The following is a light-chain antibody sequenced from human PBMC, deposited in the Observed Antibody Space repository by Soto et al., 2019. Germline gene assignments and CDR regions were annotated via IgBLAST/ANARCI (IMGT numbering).Light chain of an antibody. V-gene: IGLV2-14*01. Sequence: QSALTQPASVSGSPGQSITISCTGTSSDVGGYNYVSWYQQHPGKAPKLMIYEVSNRPSGVSNRFSGSKSGNTASLTISGLQAEDEADYYCSSYTSGSTGVFGGGTKFTVL. J-gene: IGLJ3*02. CDR2: EVS. CDR1: SSDVGGYNY. CDR3: SSYTSGSTGV.